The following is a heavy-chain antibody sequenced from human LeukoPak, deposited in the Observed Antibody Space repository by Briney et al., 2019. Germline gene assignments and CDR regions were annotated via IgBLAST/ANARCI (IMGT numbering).Heavy chain of an antibody. J-gene: IGHJ4*02. CDR1: GFTFSSYG. V-gene: IGHV3-30*02. CDR2: IRYDGSNK. Sequence: GGSLRLSCAASGFTFSSYGMHWVRQAPGKGLEWVAFIRYDGSNKYYADSVKGRFTISRDNSKNTLYLQMNSLRAEDTAVYYCAKNWEERGYGENHDYWGQGTLVTVSS. CDR3: AKNWEERGYGENHDY. D-gene: IGHD3-22*01.